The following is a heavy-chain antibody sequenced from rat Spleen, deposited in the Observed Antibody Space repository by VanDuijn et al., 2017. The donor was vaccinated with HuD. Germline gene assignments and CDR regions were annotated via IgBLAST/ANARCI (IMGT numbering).Heavy chain of an antibody. Sequence: EVQLVESGGGLVQPGRSLKLSCAASGFTFSDYNMAWVRQAPKKGLEWVATISYDGSGTFYRDSVKGRFTISRDNAKSTLYLQMDSLRSEDTATYYCARHPGFDYWGQGVMVTVSS. CDR1: GFTFSDYN. D-gene: IGHD1-4*01. J-gene: IGHJ2*01. CDR2: ISYDGSGT. CDR3: ARHPGFDY. V-gene: IGHV5-7*01.